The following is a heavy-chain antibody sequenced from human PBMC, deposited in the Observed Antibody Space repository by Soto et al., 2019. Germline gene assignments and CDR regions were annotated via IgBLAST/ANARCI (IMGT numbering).Heavy chain of an antibody. CDR1: GGTFSSYA. V-gene: IGHV1-69*13. Sequence: SVKVSCKASGGTFSSYAISWVRQAPGQGLEWMGGFIPIFGTANYAQKFQGRVTITADDSTSTAYMELSSLRSEDTAVYYCARVARSRCSGGSCYSEGMDVWGQGTTVTVSS. CDR3: ARVARSRCSGGSCYSEGMDV. J-gene: IGHJ6*02. CDR2: FIPIFGTA. D-gene: IGHD2-15*01.